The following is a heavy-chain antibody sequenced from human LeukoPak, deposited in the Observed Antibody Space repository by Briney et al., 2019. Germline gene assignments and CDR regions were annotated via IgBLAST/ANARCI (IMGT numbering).Heavy chain of an antibody. CDR3: ARDHYYDSSGYYYAAGYFDY. V-gene: IGHV4-31*03. CDR1: GGSISSGGYY. Sequence: PSETLSLTCTVSGGSISSGGYYWSWIRQHPGKGLEWIGYIYYIGSTYYNPSLKSRVTISVDTSKNQFSLKLSSVTAADTAVYYCARDHYYDSSGYYYAAGYFDYWGQGTLVTVSS. D-gene: IGHD3-22*01. CDR2: IYYIGST. J-gene: IGHJ4*02.